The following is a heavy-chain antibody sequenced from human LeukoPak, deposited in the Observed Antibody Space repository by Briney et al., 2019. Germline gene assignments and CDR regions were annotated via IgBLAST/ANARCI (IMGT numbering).Heavy chain of an antibody. CDR3: ARHGQYMLVYLDY. Sequence: SETLSLTCTVSGGSINSYYWSWMRQPPGKGLEWIGYISYSGNTNYNPSLKSRVSISLDTPKNQFSLNLSSVTAADTAVYYCARHGQYMLVYLDYWGQGARVTVSS. CDR1: GGSINSYY. V-gene: IGHV4-59*08. D-gene: IGHD2-2*02. J-gene: IGHJ4*02. CDR2: ISYSGNT.